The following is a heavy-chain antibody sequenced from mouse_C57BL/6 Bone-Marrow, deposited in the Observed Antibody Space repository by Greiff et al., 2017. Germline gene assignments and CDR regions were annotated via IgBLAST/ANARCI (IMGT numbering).Heavy chain of an antibody. CDR2: INPYNGGT. CDR3: ARRGDSNYEREMDY. Sequence: EVQLQQSGPVLVKPGASVKMSCKASGYTFTDYYMNWVKQSHGKSLEWIGVINPYNGGTSYNQKFKGKATLTVDKSSSTAYMELNSLTSEDSAVYYCARRGDSNYEREMDYWGQGTSVTVSS. V-gene: IGHV1-19*01. D-gene: IGHD2-5*01. J-gene: IGHJ4*01. CDR1: GYTFTDYY.